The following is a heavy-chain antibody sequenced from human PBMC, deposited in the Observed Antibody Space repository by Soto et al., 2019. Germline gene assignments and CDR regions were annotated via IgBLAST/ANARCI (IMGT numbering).Heavy chain of an antibody. V-gene: IGHV3-7*01. CDR1: GFSLSSYW. CDR2: MNQEGSKS. CDR3: ARLSTSAGRRDLAC. J-gene: IGHJ4*02. Sequence: EVQLVESGGGLVQPGGSLRLSCAASGFSLSSYWMSWVRQAPGKGLEWVANMNQEGSKSDYVGSVKGRFTFSRDNAKNPLYLQMNSLRAEDTAVYYCARLSTSAGRRDLACWGQGTLVTVSS.